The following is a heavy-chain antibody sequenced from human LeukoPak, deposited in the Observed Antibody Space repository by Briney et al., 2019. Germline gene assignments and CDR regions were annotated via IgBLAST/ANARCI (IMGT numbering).Heavy chain of an antibody. Sequence: SETLSLTCAAYGGSFSGYYWSWIRQPPGKGLEWIGEINHSGSTSYNPSLKSRVTISVDTSKNQFSLKLSSVTAADTAVYYCASRSSSWYSDWGQGTLVTVSS. CDR3: ASRSSSWYSD. J-gene: IGHJ4*02. D-gene: IGHD6-13*01. CDR2: INHSGST. V-gene: IGHV4-34*01. CDR1: GGSFSGYY.